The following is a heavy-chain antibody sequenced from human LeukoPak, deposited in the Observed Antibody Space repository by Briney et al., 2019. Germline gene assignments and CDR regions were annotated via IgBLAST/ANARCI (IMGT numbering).Heavy chain of an antibody. J-gene: IGHJ5*02. CDR3: ARAHGSGSYSLGFDP. CDR2: INPNSGGT. V-gene: IGHV1-2*02. CDR1: EYTFTGYY. D-gene: IGHD3-10*01. Sequence: GASVKVSCKASEYTFTGYYIHWVRQAPGQGLEWMGWINPNSGGTNYAQRFQGRVTMTRDTPISTAYMELSRLTSDDTAVYYCARAHGSGSYSLGFDPWGQGTLVTVSS.